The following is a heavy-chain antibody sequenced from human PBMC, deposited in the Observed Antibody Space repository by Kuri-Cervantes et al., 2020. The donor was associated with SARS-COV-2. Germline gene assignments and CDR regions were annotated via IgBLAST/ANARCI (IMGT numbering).Heavy chain of an antibody. CDR3: AREGVPPSYSVQHTNYSFYYGMDV. D-gene: IGHD5-12*01. J-gene: IGHJ6*02. CDR2: IIPIFGTA. V-gene: IGHV1-69*13. Sequence: SVKVSCKASGGTFSSYAISWVRQAPGQGLEWMGGIIPIFGTANYAQKFQGRLMITADESTSTAYMELSSLRSEDTALYYCAREGVPPSYSVQHTNYSFYYGMDVWGQGTTVTVSS. CDR1: GGTFSSYA.